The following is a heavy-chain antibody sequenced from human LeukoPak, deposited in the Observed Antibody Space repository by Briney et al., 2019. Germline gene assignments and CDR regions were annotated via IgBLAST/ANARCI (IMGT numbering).Heavy chain of an antibody. Sequence: GGSLRLSCAAPGFTFSSYAMHWVRQAPGKGLEWVAVISYDGSNKYYADSVKGRFTISRDNSKNTLYLQMNSLRAEDTAVYYCARVWDRGPFDYWGQGTLVTVSS. V-gene: IGHV3-30-3*01. CDR1: GFTFSSYA. CDR3: ARVWDRGPFDY. D-gene: IGHD1-26*01. CDR2: ISYDGSNK. J-gene: IGHJ4*02.